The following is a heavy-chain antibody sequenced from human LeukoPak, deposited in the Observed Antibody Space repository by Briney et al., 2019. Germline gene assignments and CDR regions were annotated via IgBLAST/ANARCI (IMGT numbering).Heavy chain of an antibody. Sequence: PSETLSLTCTVSGGSISSGDYYWSCIRQPPGKCLECIGYIYYSGSTYYNPSLKSRVTISVDTSKNQFSLKLSSVTAADTAVYYCARDVGYCSGDDCYFGFDPWGQGTLVTVSS. V-gene: IGHV4-30-4*01. D-gene: IGHD2-15*01. J-gene: IGHJ5*02. CDR3: ARDVGYCSGDDCYFGFDP. CDR1: GGSISSGDYY. CDR2: IYYSGST.